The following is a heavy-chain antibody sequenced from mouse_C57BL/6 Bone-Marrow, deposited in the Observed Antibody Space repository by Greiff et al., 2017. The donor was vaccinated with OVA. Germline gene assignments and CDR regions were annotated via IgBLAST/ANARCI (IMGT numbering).Heavy chain of an antibody. CDR1: GFTFSSYA. CDR2: ISDGGSYT. CDR3: ARSPYDYDRCAY. Sequence: EVQVVESGGGLVKPGGSLKLSCAASGFTFSSYAMSWVRQTPEKRLEWVATISDGGSYTYYPDNVKGRFTISRDNAKNNLYLQMSHLKSEDTAMYYCARSPYDYDRCAYWGQGTLVTVSA. J-gene: IGHJ3*01. D-gene: IGHD2-4*01. V-gene: IGHV5-4*01.